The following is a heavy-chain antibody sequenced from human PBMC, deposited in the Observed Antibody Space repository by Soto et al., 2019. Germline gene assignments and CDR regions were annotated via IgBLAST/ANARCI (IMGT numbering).Heavy chain of an antibody. CDR2: INTDGSSR. CDR3: VRAAARGDD. CDR1: GFSFSGYW. Sequence: PWGSLRLSCAASGFSFSGYWIHWVRQAPGKGLVWVSRINTDGSSRTYADSVKGRFTISRDNGKNTLYLQMNSLRVEDTAVYYCVRAAARGDDWGQGTLVTVSS. J-gene: IGHJ4*02. D-gene: IGHD3-10*01. V-gene: IGHV3-74*01.